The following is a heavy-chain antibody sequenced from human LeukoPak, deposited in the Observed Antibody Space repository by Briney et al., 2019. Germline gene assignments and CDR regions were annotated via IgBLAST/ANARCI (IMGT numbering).Heavy chain of an antibody. Sequence: GGSLRLSCAASGFTFSTFAMNWVRQAPGKGLEWVSAISGSGDSTYFGDSVKGRFTISRDNSKNTLYLQMNSLRAEDTAVYYCAKDRGGTVTPDYWGQGTLVTVSS. CDR1: GFTFSTFA. V-gene: IGHV3-23*01. CDR2: ISGSGDST. J-gene: IGHJ4*02. CDR3: AKDRGGTVTPDY. D-gene: IGHD4-17*01.